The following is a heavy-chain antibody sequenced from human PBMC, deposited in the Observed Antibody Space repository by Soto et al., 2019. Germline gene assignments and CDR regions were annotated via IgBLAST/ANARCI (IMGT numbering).Heavy chain of an antibody. J-gene: IGHJ6*02. Sequence: QVQLVQSGPEVKKSGASVKVSCKASGYTFTNHGISWVRQAPGQGLEWMGWISAYNGDTKYAQKFQGRVTMTTDTSTNTAYMELRSLRSDDTAAYYCAREVTIIIGVNYYYGMDVWGQGTTVTVSS. CDR3: AREVTIIIGVNYYYGMDV. D-gene: IGHD3-22*01. CDR1: GYTFTNHG. V-gene: IGHV1-18*01. CDR2: ISAYNGDT.